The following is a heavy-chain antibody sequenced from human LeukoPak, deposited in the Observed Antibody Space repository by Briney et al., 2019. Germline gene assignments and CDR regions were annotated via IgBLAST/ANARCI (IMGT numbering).Heavy chain of an antibody. J-gene: IGHJ4*02. V-gene: IGHV3-21*01. CDR1: GFTFTTYG. CDR2: ISSRSSYI. CDR3: ARILTFIGGTMVRGVIGGLDY. D-gene: IGHD3-10*01. Sequence: GGSLRLSCAASGFTFTTYGMTWVRQAPGKGLEWVSFISSRSSYIYYADSVKGRFTVSRDNAKNSLYLQLNSLRAEDTAVYYCARILTFIGGTMVRGVIGGLDYWGQGTLVTVSS.